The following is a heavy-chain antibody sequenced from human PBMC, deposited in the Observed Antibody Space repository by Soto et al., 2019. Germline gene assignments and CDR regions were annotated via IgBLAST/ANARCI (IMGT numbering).Heavy chain of an antibody. D-gene: IGHD3-10*01. V-gene: IGHV1-18*04. CDR1: GYTFTSYG. CDR2: ISAYNGNT. CDR3: ARQVPTYYGSVELGMDV. J-gene: IGHJ6*02. Sequence: ASVKVSCKASGYTFTSYGISWVRQAPGQGLEWMGWISAYNGNTNYAQKLQGRVTMTTDTSTSTAYMELRSLRSDDTAVYYCARQVPTYYGSVELGMDVWGQGTTVTVSS.